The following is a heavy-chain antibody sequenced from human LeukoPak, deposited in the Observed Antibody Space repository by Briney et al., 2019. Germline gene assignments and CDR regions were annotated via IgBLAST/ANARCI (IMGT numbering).Heavy chain of an antibody. J-gene: IGHJ3*02. D-gene: IGHD5-24*01. V-gene: IGHV3-66*01. CDR1: GLIVSNNY. CDR2: MYSGGST. Sequence: GGSLRLSCAASGLIVSNNYMSWVRQAPGKGLEWVSIMYSGGSTYYADSVKGRFTISRDNSKNTLYLQMNSLRAEVTVVYYCAKVVVRWLPYAFDIWGQGTMVTVSS. CDR3: AKVVVRWLPYAFDI.